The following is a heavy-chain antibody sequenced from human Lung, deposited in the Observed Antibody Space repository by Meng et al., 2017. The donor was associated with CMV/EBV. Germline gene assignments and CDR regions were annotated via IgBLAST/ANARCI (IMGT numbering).Heavy chain of an antibody. CDR2: IYYSGST. CDR1: GGSISSSSYY. CDR3: ASGYDLRFDY. Sequence: SETLSLXCTVSGGSISSSSYYWGWIRQPPGRGLEWIGSIYYSGSTYYNPSLKSRVTISVDTSKNQFSLKLSSVTAADTAVYYCASGYDLRFDYWGQGTLVTVSS. J-gene: IGHJ4*02. V-gene: IGHV4-39*01. D-gene: IGHD5-12*01.